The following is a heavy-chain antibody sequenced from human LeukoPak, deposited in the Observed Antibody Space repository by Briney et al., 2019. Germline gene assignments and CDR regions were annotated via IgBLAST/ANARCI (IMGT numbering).Heavy chain of an antibody. V-gene: IGHV3-23*01. Sequence: ETLSLTCTVSGGSISSYYWSWIRQPPGKGLEWVSYIRGSADSTFYADSVKGRFTTSRDNSKNTLYLQLNSLRAEDTALYFCAKLSGREGAGPFDSWGQGTLVTVSS. J-gene: IGHJ4*02. CDR2: IRGSADST. D-gene: IGHD6-19*01. CDR1: GGSISSYY. CDR3: AKLSGREGAGPFDS.